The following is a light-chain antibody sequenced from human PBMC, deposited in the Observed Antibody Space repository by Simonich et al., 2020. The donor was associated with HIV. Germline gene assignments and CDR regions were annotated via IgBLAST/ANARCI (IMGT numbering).Light chain of an antibody. Sequence: QSALTQPASVSGSPGQSITISCTGTSSDVGGYNYVSWYQQHPGNAPKLMIYDVSNRPSGVSNRFSGSKSGYTASLTISGLQAEDEADYYCSSYTSSRSVIFGGGTKLTVL. CDR1: SSDVGGYNY. V-gene: IGLV2-14*03. CDR3: SSYTSSRSVI. CDR2: DVS. J-gene: IGLJ2*01.